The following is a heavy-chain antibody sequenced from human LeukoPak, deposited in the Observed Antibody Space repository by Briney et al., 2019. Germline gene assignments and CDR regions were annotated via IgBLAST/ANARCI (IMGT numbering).Heavy chain of an antibody. CDR2: IYYSGST. V-gene: IGHV4-59*01. J-gene: IGHJ4*02. CDR1: GGSISSYY. D-gene: IGHD1-26*01. CDR3: ARQGELPFFDY. Sequence: SETLSLTCTVSGGSISSYYWSWIRQPPGKGLEWIGYIYYSGSTNYNPSLKSRVTISVDTSKNQFSLKLSSVTAADTAVYYCARQGELPFFDYWGQGTLVTVSS.